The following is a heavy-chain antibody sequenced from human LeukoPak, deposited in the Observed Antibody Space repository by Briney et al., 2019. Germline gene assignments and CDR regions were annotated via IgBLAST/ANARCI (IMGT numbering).Heavy chain of an antibody. D-gene: IGHD2-2*01. V-gene: IGHV3-48*03. CDR3: AREASTVDY. CDR1: GFTPSSYE. Sequence: GGSLRLSCAASGFTPSSYEMNWVRQAPGKGLEWVSYISSSGSTIYYADSVKGRFTISRDNAKNSLYLQMNSLRAEDTAVYYCAREASTVDYWGQGTLVTVSS. CDR2: ISSSGSTI. J-gene: IGHJ4*02.